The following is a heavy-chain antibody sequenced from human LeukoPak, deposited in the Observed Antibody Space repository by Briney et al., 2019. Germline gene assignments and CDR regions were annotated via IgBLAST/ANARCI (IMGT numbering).Heavy chain of an antibody. CDR3: VRDRFWIAHNFFDY. CDR2: INSDGTET. V-gene: IGHV3-74*03. CDR1: SYMFSGYW. D-gene: IGHD3-3*01. Sequence: GGSLRLSCVGSSYMFSGYWMHWVRQVPGKELVWVARINSDGTETTYADSVKGRFTISRDNARSTLFLQMNSLSAEDTAVYYCVRDRFWIAHNFFDYWGQGTLVTVSS. J-gene: IGHJ4*02.